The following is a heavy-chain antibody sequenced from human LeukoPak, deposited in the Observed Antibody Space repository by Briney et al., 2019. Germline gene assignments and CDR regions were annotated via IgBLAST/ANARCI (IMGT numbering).Heavy chain of an antibody. V-gene: IGHV4-59*01. Sequence: SETLSLTCTVSGGSISSYVWSWIRQPPGKGLEWSAYIYYSGSTDYNPSLKSRVTMSVDMSKNQFSLKLSSVAAADTAVYYCAASPLPSLVRGFGWFDPWGQGTLVSVSS. CDR1: GGSISSYV. CDR2: IYYSGST. J-gene: IGHJ5*02. CDR3: AASPLPSLVRGFGWFDP. D-gene: IGHD3-10*01.